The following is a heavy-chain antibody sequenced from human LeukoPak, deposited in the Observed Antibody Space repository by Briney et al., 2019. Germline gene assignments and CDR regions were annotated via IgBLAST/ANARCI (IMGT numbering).Heavy chain of an antibody. CDR1: GFSFSNHP. V-gene: IGHV3-23*01. D-gene: IGHD3-10*01. CDR2: ITGSRADT. Sequence: PGGSLRLSCAASGFSFSNHPMSWVRQAPGKGLEWVSAITGSRADTFYADSVKGRFSISRDNSKSTLYLQMNSLRAEDTAIYYCAKDGYGSGSYSQYFDYWGQGTLVTVSS. CDR3: AKDGYGSGSYSQYFDY. J-gene: IGHJ4*02.